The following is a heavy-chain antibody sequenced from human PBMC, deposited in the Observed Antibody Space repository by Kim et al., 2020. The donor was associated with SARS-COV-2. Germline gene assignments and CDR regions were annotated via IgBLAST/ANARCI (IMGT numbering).Heavy chain of an antibody. CDR2: TR. V-gene: IGHV3-48*02. Sequence: TRYYADSVKGRFTISRDNAKNSLYLRMNSRRDEDTAVYYCARVRGGANDYWGQGTLVTVSS. J-gene: IGHJ4*02. CDR3: ARVRGGANDY. D-gene: IGHD3-16*01.